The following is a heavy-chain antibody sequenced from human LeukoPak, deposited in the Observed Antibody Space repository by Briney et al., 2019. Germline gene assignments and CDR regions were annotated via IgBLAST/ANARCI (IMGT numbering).Heavy chain of an antibody. V-gene: IGHV3-23*01. J-gene: IGHJ6*02. Sequence: PGGSLRLSCAASGFTFSSYAMSRVRQAPGKGLEWVSAISGSGGSTYYADSVKGRFTISRDSSKNTLYLQMNSLRAEDTAVYYCAKTLYSSTTHYYYYGMDVWGQGTTVTVSS. CDR3: AKTLYSSTTHYYYYGMDV. CDR1: GFTFSSYA. D-gene: IGHD2-2*01. CDR2: ISGSGGST.